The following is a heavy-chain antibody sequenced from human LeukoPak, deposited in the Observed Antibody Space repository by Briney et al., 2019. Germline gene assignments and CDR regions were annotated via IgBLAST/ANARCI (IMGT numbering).Heavy chain of an antibody. D-gene: IGHD1-1*01. J-gene: IGHJ4*02. V-gene: IGHV3-48*01. CDR2: IGIDSGNT. CDR3: ARDHNYAFDN. Sequence: GGSLRLSCTASGFPFIEYSMNWVRPVPGKGLEWIAYIGIDSGNTKYADSVRGRFTISADKTKNSLYVQMNSLRVEDTAVYYCARDHNYAFDNWGQGTLVSVAS. CDR1: GFPFIEYS.